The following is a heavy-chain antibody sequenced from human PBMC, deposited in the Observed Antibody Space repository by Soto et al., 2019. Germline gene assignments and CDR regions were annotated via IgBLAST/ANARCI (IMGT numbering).Heavy chain of an antibody. J-gene: IGHJ4*02. Sequence: ASVKVSCKASGGTFSSYAISWVRQAPGQGLEWMGGIIPIFGTANYAQKFQGRVTITADESTSTAYMELSSLRSEDTAVYYCARGIRFLEWLGIDYWGQGTLVTVSS. CDR3: ARGIRFLEWLGIDY. V-gene: IGHV1-69*13. D-gene: IGHD3-3*01. CDR1: GGTFSSYA. CDR2: IIPIFGTA.